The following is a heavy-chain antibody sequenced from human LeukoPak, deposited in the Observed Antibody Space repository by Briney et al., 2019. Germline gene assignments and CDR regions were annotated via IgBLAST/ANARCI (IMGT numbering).Heavy chain of an antibody. J-gene: IGHJ5*02. CDR2: IHYSGST. Sequence: SETLSLTCTVSGGSISSNNHFWGWIRQPPGKGLEWIVSIHYSGSTYYNPSLKSRVTISVDTSKNPFSLKLSSVTAADTAVYYCARHWFHTVTTGSDWFDPWGQGTLVTVSS. V-gene: IGHV4-39*01. D-gene: IGHD4-17*01. CDR3: ARHWFHTVTTGSDWFDP. CDR1: GGSISSNNHF.